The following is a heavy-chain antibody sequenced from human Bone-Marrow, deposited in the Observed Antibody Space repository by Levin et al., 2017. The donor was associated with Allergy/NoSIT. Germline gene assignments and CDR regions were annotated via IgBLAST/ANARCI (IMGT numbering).Heavy chain of an antibody. Sequence: PVGSLRLSCAASAFTFSIYGMHWVRQAPGKGLKWVAFIWYDGSNKYYADSVEGRFTISRDNSRNTVYLQMNSLGTEDTAVYYCARAGFNNYRVPYYGMDLWGQGTTVTVS. V-gene: IGHV3-33*01. J-gene: IGHJ6*02. CDR1: AFTFSIYG. CDR3: ARAGFNNYRVPYYGMDL. CDR2: IWYDGSNK. D-gene: IGHD5-24*01.